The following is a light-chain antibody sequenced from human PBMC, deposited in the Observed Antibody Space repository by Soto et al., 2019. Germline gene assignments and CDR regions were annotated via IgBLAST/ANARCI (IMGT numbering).Light chain of an antibody. CDR3: QQYGSSPWT. Sequence: EIVLTQSPGTLSLSPGEGATLSCRSSQYIATSYLAWYQQKPGQAPRLLIYGASNRATGIPDRFSGSGSGTDFTLTISRLEPEDFAVYYCQQYGSSPWTFGQGTKVDIK. J-gene: IGKJ1*01. CDR1: QYIATSY. CDR2: GAS. V-gene: IGKV3-20*01.